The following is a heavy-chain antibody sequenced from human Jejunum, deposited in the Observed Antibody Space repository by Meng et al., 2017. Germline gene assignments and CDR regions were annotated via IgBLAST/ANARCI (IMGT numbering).Heavy chain of an antibody. J-gene: IGHJ4*02. D-gene: IGHD1-26*01. CDR3: AKQHGSSLPELYSFHY. V-gene: IGHV3-30*18. Sequence: QLQLVESGGGVVQPWRSLRLSCAASGFTFTNYGMHWVRQAPGKGLEWVAFISYDESKTYYADSVEGRFTISRDNSKDTLFLQMSSLRAEDTSVYFCAKQHGSSLPELYSFHYWGQGTLVTVSS. CDR1: GFTFTNYG. CDR2: ISYDESKT.